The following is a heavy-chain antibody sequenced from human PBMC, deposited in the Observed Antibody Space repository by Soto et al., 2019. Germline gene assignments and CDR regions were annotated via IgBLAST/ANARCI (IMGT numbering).Heavy chain of an antibody. D-gene: IGHD6-19*01. CDR2: INHSGST. V-gene: IGHV4-34*01. J-gene: IGHJ3*02. CDR1: GGSFSGYY. CDR3: ARGPKQWLVLRPGIAFDI. Sequence: QVQLQQWGAGLLKPSETLSLTCAVYGGSFSGYYWSWIRQPPGKGLEWIGEINHSGSTNYNPSLKSRVTISVDTSKNQFSLKLSSVTAADTAVYYCARGPKQWLVLRPGIAFDIWGQGTMVTVSS.